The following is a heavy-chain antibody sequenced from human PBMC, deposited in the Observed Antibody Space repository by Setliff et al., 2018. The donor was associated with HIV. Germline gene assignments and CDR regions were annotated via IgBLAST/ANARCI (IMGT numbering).Heavy chain of an antibody. CDR2: VYYTGAT. V-gene: IGHV4-59*12. J-gene: IGHJ4*02. Sequence: SETLSLTCTVSGGSISNYYWSWIRQPPGKGLEWIGNVYYTGATYVHPSLNSRVTVSIDASKNQFSVKMRSVTAADTAVYYCASWGAGGNSGFDYWGRGTLVTVSS. D-gene: IGHD2-21*01. CDR1: GGSISNYY. CDR3: ASWGAGGNSGFDY.